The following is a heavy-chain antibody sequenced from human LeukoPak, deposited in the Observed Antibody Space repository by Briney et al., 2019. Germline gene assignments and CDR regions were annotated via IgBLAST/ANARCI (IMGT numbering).Heavy chain of an antibody. D-gene: IGHD2/OR15-2a*01. Sequence: ASVTVSCKASGYTFTVYYMHWVRQAPGQGLEWMGWINPNSGGTNYAQKFQGRVTMTRDTSISTAYMELSRLRSDDTAVYYCARAVLKVLCTDYWGQGTLVTVSS. CDR3: ARAVLKVLCTDY. CDR1: GYTFTVYY. CDR2: INPNSGGT. J-gene: IGHJ4*02. V-gene: IGHV1-2*02.